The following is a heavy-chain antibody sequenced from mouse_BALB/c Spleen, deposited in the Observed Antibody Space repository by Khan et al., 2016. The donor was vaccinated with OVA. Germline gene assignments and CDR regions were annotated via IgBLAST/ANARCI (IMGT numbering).Heavy chain of an antibody. J-gene: IGHJ3*01. D-gene: IGHD2-2*01. Sequence: VQLQQSGPDLVKPGASVKMSCKASGYSFTGYYMNWVKQSHGKSLECIGRINPNTGNINYNQKFKGKAILTVDTSSSTAYMELRSLTSEDSVVYYCARGYDFFAYWGQGTLVTVSA. CDR2: INPNTGNI. V-gene: IGHV1-26*01. CDR1: GYSFTGYY. CDR3: ARGYDFFAY.